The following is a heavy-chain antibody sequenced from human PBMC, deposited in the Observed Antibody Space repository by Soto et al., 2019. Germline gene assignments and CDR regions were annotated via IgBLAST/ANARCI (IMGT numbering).Heavy chain of an antibody. CDR1: GFTFSSYW. V-gene: IGHV3-7*01. D-gene: IGHD2-21*01. J-gene: IGHJ6*02. Sequence: PGGSLRLSCAASGFTFSSYWMSWVRQAPGKGLEWVANIKEDGGEKYYVDSVKGRFTISRDNAKNSLYLQMNSLRAEETAVYYCPIPGPLSNPLFYYYGMDVWGQGTTVTVSS. CDR3: PIPGPLSNPLFYYYGMDV. CDR2: IKEDGGEK.